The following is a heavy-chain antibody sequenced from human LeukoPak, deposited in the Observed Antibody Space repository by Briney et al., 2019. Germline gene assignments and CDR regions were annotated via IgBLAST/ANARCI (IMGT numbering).Heavy chain of an antibody. V-gene: IGHV1-69*04. J-gene: IGHJ5*02. CDR3: ARDRAYCGGDCYSNWFDP. D-gene: IGHD2-21*02. CDR1: GGSFSSYA. CDR2: IIPILGIA. Sequence: SVKVSCKASGGSFSSYAISWVRQAPGQGLEWMGRIIPILGIANYAQKFQGRVTITADKSTSTAYMELSSLRSEDTAVYYCARDRAYCGGDCYSNWFDPWGQGTLVTVSS.